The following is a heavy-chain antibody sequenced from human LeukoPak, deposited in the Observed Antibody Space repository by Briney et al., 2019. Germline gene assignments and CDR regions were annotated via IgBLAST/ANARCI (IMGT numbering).Heavy chain of an antibody. D-gene: IGHD1-7*01. CDR1: GFTFSDYY. J-gene: IGHJ4*02. V-gene: IGHV3-11*04. CDR3: ASTWNYLYFDY. Sequence: GGSLRLSCAASGFTFSDYYMSWIRQAPGKGLEWVSYISSSGSTIYYADSVKGRFTISRDNPKNSLYLQMNSLRAEDTAVYYCASTWNYLYFDYWGQGTLVTVSS. CDR2: ISSSGSTI.